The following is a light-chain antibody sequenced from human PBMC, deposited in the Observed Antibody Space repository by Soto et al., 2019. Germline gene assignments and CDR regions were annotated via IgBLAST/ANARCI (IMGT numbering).Light chain of an antibody. CDR2: GAS. CDR3: QQYNNWPLT. J-gene: IGKJ5*01. V-gene: IGKV3-15*01. CDR1: QSVSSN. Sequence: EKVMTQSPATLSVSPGERATLSCRASQSVSSNLAWYQQKTGHAPSLLIYGASSRATGIPVRFSGSGSGTEFTLTISTLQSEDFAVYYCQQYNNWPLTFGQGTRLEI.